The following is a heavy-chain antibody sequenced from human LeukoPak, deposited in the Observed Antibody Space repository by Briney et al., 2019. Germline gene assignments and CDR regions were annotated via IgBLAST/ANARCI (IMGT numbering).Heavy chain of an antibody. Sequence: GGSLRLSCAASGFTFSSYAMSWVRQAPGKGLEWVSAISGSGGSTYYADSVKGWFTISRDNSKNTLYLQMNSLRAEDTAVYYCAKASDFDSLLSVHGMDVWGQGTTVTVSS. J-gene: IGHJ6*02. CDR2: ISGSGGST. CDR3: AKASDFDSLLSVHGMDV. CDR1: GFTFSSYA. D-gene: IGHD3-9*01. V-gene: IGHV3-23*01.